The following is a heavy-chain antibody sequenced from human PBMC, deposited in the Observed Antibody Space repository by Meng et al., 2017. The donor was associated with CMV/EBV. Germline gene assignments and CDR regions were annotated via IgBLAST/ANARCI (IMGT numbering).Heavy chain of an antibody. J-gene: IGHJ2*01. CDR2: TNPKRGDS. CDR3: ARDPGRPGTHWYFDL. V-gene: IGHV1-2*02. D-gene: IGHD1-7*01. CDR1: GYRFTGYY. Sequence: ASVKVSCKASGYRFTGYYVHWVRQAPGQGPEWMGWTNPKRGDSQFAQNFQGRVSMTRDTSISTFFMELNRLTPDDTAVYYCARDPGRPGTHWYFDLWGRGTLVTVSS.